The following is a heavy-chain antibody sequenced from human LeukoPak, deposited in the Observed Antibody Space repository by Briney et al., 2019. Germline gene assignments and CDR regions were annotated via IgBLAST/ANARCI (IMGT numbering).Heavy chain of an antibody. CDR1: GGSISSYY. D-gene: IGHD1-26*01. Sequence: PSETLSLTCTVSGGSISSYYWSWIRQPPGKGLEWIGYIYYSGSTNYNPSLESRVTISVDTSKNQFSLKLSSVTAADTAVYYCARDRIVGATGDAFDIWGQGTMVTVSS. CDR2: IYYSGST. CDR3: ARDRIVGATGDAFDI. J-gene: IGHJ3*02. V-gene: IGHV4-59*01.